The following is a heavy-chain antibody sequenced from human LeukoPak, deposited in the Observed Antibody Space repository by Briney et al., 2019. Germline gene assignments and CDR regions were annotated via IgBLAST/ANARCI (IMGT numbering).Heavy chain of an antibody. J-gene: IGHJ4*02. D-gene: IGHD6-13*01. CDR1: GGSISSYY. CDR2: IYYSGST. CDR3: ARYGRAAAGYFDY. V-gene: IGHV4-59*12. Sequence: SETLSLTFTVSGGSISSYYWSWIRQPPGKGLEWIGYIYYSGSTNYNPSLKSRVTISVDTSKNQFSLKLSSVTAADTAVYYCARYGRAAAGYFDYWGQGTLVTVSS.